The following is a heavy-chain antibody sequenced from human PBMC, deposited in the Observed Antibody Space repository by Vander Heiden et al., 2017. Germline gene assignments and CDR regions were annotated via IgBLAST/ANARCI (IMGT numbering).Heavy chain of an antibody. Sequence: EVQLLESGGGLVQPGGSLRRSCAASGFTFSSYAMGWVRQAPGKGREWVSAISGSGGSTYYADSVKGRFTISRDNSKNTLYLQMNSLRAEDTAVYYCAQTEDIVVVPAARRKYFQHWGQGTLVTVSS. CDR2: ISGSGGST. CDR3: AQTEDIVVVPAARRKYFQH. J-gene: IGHJ1*01. V-gene: IGHV3-23*01. CDR1: GFTFSSYA. D-gene: IGHD2-2*01.